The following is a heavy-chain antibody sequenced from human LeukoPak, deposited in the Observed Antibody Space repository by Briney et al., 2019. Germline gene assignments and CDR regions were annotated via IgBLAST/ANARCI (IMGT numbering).Heavy chain of an antibody. Sequence: ASVKVSCKASGYTFTGYYMRWVRQAPGQGLEWMGWINPNSGGTNYAQKFQGRVTMTRDTSISTAYMELSRLRSDDTAVYYCARERYSSSWYFTDYWGQGTLVTVSS. D-gene: IGHD6-13*01. V-gene: IGHV1-2*02. J-gene: IGHJ4*02. CDR2: INPNSGGT. CDR1: GYTFTGYY. CDR3: ARERYSSSWYFTDY.